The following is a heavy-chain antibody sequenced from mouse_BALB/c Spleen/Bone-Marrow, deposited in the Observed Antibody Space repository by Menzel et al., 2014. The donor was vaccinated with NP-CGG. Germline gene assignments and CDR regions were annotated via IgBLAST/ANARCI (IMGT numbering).Heavy chain of an antibody. CDR1: GYTFTSSW. V-gene: IGHV1S130*01. CDR2: IHPNSGNT. D-gene: IGHD4-1*01. J-gene: IGHJ2*01. Sequence: QVQLQQSGSVLVRPGASVKLSCKASGYTFTSSWMHWAKQRPGQGLEWIGEIHPNSGNTNYNEKFKGKATLTVDTSSSTAYVDLSSLTSEDSAVYYCARELERGYYFDYWGQGTTLTVSS. CDR3: ARELERGYYFDY.